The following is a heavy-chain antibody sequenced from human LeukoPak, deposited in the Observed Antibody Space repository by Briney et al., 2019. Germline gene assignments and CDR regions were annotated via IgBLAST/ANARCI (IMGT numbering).Heavy chain of an antibody. CDR3: TRGPRCCSGGSCFLNH. V-gene: IGHV3-49*04. CDR1: GFTFSDYA. Sequence: GGSLRLSCTASGFTFSDYAMSWVRQAPGKGLEWVGVIKNDGCGGSKEYAASVKGRFTISRDDSKSIAYLQMNSLKTEDTAVYYCTRGPRCCSGGSCFLNHWGQGTLVTVSS. D-gene: IGHD2-15*01. J-gene: IGHJ5*02. CDR2: IKNDGCGGSK.